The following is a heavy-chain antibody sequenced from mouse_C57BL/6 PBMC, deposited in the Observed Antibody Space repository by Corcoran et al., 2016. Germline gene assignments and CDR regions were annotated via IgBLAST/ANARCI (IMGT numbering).Heavy chain of an antibody. J-gene: IGHJ4*01. CDR1: GYPFTTYG. V-gene: IGHV9-3*01. D-gene: IGHD1-1*01. CDR3: ARGSSSYYAMDY. CDR2: INTYSGVP. Sequence: QIQLVQSGPELKKPGETVNISCKASGYPFTTYGMSWVKQAPGKGLKWMGWINTYSGVPTYADDFKGRFAFSLETSASTAYLQINNLKNEDTATYFCARGSSSYYAMDYWGQGTSVTVSS.